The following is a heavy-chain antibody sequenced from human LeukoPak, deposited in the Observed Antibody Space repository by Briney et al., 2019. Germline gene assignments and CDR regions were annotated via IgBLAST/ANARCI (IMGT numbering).Heavy chain of an antibody. CDR1: GFTFDDYA. D-gene: IGHD3-22*01. Sequence: PGGSLRLSCAASGFTFDDYAMHWVRQAPGKGLEWVSGISWNSGSIGYADSVKGRFTISRDNAKNSLYLQMNSLRAEDTALYYCAKSMGYYYDSSGYSWFDYWGQGTLVTVSS. CDR3: AKSMGYYYDSSGYSWFDY. CDR2: ISWNSGSI. J-gene: IGHJ4*02. V-gene: IGHV3-9*01.